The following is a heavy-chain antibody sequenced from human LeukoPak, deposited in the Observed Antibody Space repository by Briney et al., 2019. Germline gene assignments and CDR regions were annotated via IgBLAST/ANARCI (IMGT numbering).Heavy chain of an antibody. D-gene: IGHD3-10*01. CDR3: ARNYCRMGQYHFDY. J-gene: IGHJ4*02. CDR2: IYPGDSDT. CDR1: GYSFTSYW. Sequence: GESLKISCKGSGYSFTSYWIGWVRLLPGKGLEWMGIIYPGDSDTRYSPSFQGQVTISADKSITTAYLQWSSLRASDSAMYYCARNYCRMGQYHFDYWGQGTLVTVSS. V-gene: IGHV5-51*01.